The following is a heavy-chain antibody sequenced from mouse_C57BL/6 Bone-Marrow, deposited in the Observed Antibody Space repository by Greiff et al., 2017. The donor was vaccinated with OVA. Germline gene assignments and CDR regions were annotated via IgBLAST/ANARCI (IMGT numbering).Heavy chain of an antibody. CDR3: ARWYYAMDY. CDR2: INPSSGYT. V-gene: IGHV1-7*01. CDR1: GYTFTSYW. J-gene: IGHJ4*01. Sequence: QVQLQQSGAELAKPGASVKLSCKASGYTFTSYWMHWVKQRPGQGLEWIGYINPSSGYTKYNQKFKDKATLTADKSYSTAYMQLSSLTYEDSAVYYCARWYYAMDYWCQGTSVTVSS.